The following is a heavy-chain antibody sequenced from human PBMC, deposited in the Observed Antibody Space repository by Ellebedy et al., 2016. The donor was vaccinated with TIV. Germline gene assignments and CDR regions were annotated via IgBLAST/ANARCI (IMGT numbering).Heavy chain of an antibody. Sequence: ASVKVSCKASGYTLTSYYMHWVRQAPGQGPEWMGWVNPNGGSTSYAEKFRGRVTMTSDTSISTVYMDLSSLRSDDTAVYYCARDTPIGARNDYWGQGTLVTVSS. CDR2: VNPNGGST. J-gene: IGHJ4*02. D-gene: IGHD2-15*01. CDR3: ARDTPIGARNDY. CDR1: GYTLTSYY. V-gene: IGHV1-2*02.